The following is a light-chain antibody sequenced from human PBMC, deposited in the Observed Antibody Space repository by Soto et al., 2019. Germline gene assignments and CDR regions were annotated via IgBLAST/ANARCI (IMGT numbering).Light chain of an antibody. J-gene: IGKJ4*01. CDR2: DAS. Sequence: EIVLTQSPATLSLSPGERATLSCRASQSVSVYLAWYQQRPGQAPRLLIYDASNRATGVPARFSGSGSGTDFPLPISSLEPKYFAVYYCQQRSVGPPLTFGGGTKLEIK. CDR3: QQRSVGPPLT. V-gene: IGKV3-11*01. CDR1: QSVSVY.